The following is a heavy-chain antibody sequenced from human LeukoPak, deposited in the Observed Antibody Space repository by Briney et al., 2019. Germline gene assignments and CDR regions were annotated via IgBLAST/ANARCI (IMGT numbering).Heavy chain of an antibody. V-gene: IGHV3-30-3*01. CDR2: ISYDGSNK. Sequence: PGGSLRLSCAASGFTFSSYAMHWVRQAPGKGLEWVAVISYDGSNKYYADSVKGRFTISRGNSKNTLYLQMNSLRAEDTAVYYCARDVYYCSGGSCYSYYYYGMDVWGQGTTVTVSS. J-gene: IGHJ6*02. CDR1: GFTFSSYA. D-gene: IGHD2-15*01. CDR3: ARDVYYCSGGSCYSYYYYGMDV.